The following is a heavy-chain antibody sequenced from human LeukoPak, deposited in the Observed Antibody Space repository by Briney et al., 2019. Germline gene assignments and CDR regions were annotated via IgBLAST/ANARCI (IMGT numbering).Heavy chain of an antibody. CDR2: ITSRGSA. CDR3: AKTVHDRYYYYGMDV. CDR1: TFTFSNYA. J-gene: IGHJ6*02. V-gene: IGHV3-23*01. Sequence: GGSLRLSCAASTFTFSNYAMSWVRQAPGKGLDWVSAITSRGSAYYGDSVKGRFTISRDNSKNTLYLQMNSLGAEDTAVYYCAKTVHDRYYYYGMDVWGQGTTVTVSS. D-gene: IGHD3-16*01.